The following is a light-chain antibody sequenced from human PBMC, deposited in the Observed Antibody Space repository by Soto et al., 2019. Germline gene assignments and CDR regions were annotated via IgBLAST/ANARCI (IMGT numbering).Light chain of an antibody. Sequence: EIVMTQSPATLSVSPGERFTLSCMAIQSVRSNLAWYQQKPCQAPRLPISGASTRATGLPARFSGSGSGTDFTLTIRSLQYEDFAAYYCQQYNTWPPITFGQGTRLEIK. CDR2: GAS. CDR3: QQYNTWPPIT. V-gene: IGKV3-15*01. CDR1: QSVRSN. J-gene: IGKJ5*01.